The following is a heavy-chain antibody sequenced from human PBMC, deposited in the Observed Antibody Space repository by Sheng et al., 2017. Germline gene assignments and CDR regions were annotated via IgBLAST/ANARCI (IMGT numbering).Heavy chain of an antibody. V-gene: IGHV1-69*08. Sequence: QVQLVQSGAEVKKPGSSVKVSCTTSGGTFSTYTITWIRQAPGQGLEWMGRIIPILGTANYAQKFQGRVTIIADKSTNTAYMELSSLRSEDTAVYYCARPAQGWSTNHYFDDWGQGTLVTVSS. CDR1: GGTFSTYT. CDR3: ARPAQGWSTNHYFDD. CDR2: IIPILGTA. D-gene: IGHD2-15*01. J-gene: IGHJ4*02.